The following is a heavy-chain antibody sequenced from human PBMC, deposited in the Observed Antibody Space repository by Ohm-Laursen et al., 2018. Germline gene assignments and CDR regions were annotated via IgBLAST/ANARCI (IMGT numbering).Heavy chain of an antibody. D-gene: IGHD3-3*01. Sequence: SVKVSCKASGYTFTGYYMHWVRQAPGQGLEWMGWINPNSGGTNYAQKFQGRVTMTRDTSISTAYMELSRLRSDDTAVYYCARDFGFWSGYPFDYWGQGTLVTVSS. V-gene: IGHV1-2*02. CDR1: GYTFTGYY. J-gene: IGHJ4*02. CDR3: ARDFGFWSGYPFDY. CDR2: INPNSGGT.